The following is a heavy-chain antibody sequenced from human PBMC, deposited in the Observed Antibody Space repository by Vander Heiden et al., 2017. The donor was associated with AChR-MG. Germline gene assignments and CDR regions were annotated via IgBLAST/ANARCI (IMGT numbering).Heavy chain of an antibody. CDR1: GFTFSTYP. CDR3: VKDDYWNDGSLDY. V-gene: IGHV3-23*01. Sequence: EVQLLASGGGLVQPGGSLRLSCSGFGFTFSTYPMSWVRQAPGKGLEWVSLISGTGDTTSYADSVKGRFTISRDNSKNTLYLEMNSLRDEDTALYYCVKDDYWNDGSLDYWGQGTLVTVSS. D-gene: IGHD1-1*01. J-gene: IGHJ4*02. CDR2: ISGTGDTT.